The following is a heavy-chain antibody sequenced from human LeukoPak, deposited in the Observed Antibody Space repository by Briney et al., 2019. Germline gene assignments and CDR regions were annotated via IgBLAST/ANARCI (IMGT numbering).Heavy chain of an antibody. Sequence: SETLSLTCTVSGGSISSYYWSWVRQPPGKGLEWVGYIYHSGRINYNPSLKSRVTISVATSMNQVSLRLSSVTAADTAVYYCATLTAPAQLWGQGTLVTVSS. J-gene: IGHJ1*01. CDR3: ATLTAPAQL. V-gene: IGHV4-59*08. CDR1: GGSISSYY. CDR2: IYHSGRI. D-gene: IGHD1-1*01.